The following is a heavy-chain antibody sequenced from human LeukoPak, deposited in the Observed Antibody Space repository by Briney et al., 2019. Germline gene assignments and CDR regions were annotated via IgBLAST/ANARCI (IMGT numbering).Heavy chain of an antibody. D-gene: IGHD3-22*01. J-gene: IGHJ4*02. V-gene: IGHV3-21*01. Sequence: PGGSLRLSCAASGFTSGFTFDDYGMNWVRQVPGKGLEWVSSISSSSSYIYYADSVKGRFTISRDNAKNSLYLQMNSLRAEGTAVYYCARDYYDSSGYSHSGGDYWGQGTLVTVSS. CDR3: ARDYYDSSGYSHSGGDY. CDR2: ISSSSSYI. CDR1: GFTFDDYG.